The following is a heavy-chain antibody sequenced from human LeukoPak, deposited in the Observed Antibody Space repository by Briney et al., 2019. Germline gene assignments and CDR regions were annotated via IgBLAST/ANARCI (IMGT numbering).Heavy chain of an antibody. D-gene: IGHD3-10*01. V-gene: IGHV3-30*03. CDR1: GFTFSRYS. CDR2: ISYDGSNK. Sequence: GRSLRLSCAASGFTFSRYSMNWVRQAPGKGLEWVALISYDGSNKYYADSVKGRFTISRDDSKNTLYLQMNSLRAEDTAVYYCASYYGSGSYYGGALDYWGQGTLVTVSS. CDR3: ASYYGSGSYYGGALDY. J-gene: IGHJ4*02.